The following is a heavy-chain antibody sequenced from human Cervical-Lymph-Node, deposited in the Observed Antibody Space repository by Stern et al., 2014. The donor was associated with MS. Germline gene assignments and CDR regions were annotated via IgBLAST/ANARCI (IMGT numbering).Heavy chain of an antibody. CDR2: VSHDGGHT. D-gene: IGHD3-10*02. CDR3: ATDLSQWMFTPRYWYFDV. J-gene: IGHJ2*01. V-gene: IGHV3-30*04. Sequence: QVQLVESGGGVVQPGKSLRLSCAASNVTSSGYAMHWVRQVPGKGLEWVAGVSHDGGHTFHADSVKGRFTISRDNSKNMLYLQMDSRRAEDTAIYYCATDLSQWMFTPRYWYFDVWGRGTLVTVSS. CDR1: NVTSSGYA.